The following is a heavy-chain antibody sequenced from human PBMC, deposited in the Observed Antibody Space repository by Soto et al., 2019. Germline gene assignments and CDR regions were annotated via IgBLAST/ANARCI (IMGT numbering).Heavy chain of an antibody. Sequence: QVPLVQSGGEVKKPGASVKLSCTASGYTFTSYGISWVRQAPGQGLEWMGWISAYNGKTNYAQNVQGRVTMTTDTSTRTAYMDLRSLRSDDTAVYYGARGGDVNYYHGMDVWGQGTTGTVSS. CDR2: ISAYNGKT. CDR3: ARGGDVNYYHGMDV. V-gene: IGHV1-18*01. D-gene: IGHD2-21*02. J-gene: IGHJ6*02. CDR1: GYTFTSYG.